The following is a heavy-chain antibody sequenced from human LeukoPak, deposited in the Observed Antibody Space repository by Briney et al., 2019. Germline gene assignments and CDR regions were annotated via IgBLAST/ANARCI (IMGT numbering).Heavy chain of an antibody. V-gene: IGHV4-38-2*02. CDR1: GYSTSSGYY. D-gene: IGHD3-22*01. J-gene: IGHJ5*02. CDR3: AREDLYYYDSSGSQGWFDP. Sequence: SETLSLTCAVSGYSTSSGYYWGWIRQPPGKGLEWIGSIYHSGSTYCNPSLKSRVTISVDTSKNQFSLKLSSVTAADTAVYYCAREDLYYYDSSGSQGWFDPWGQGTLVTVSS. CDR2: IYHSGST.